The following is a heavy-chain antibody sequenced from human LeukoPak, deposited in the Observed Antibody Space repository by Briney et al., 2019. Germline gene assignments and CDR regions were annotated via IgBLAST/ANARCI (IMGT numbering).Heavy chain of an antibody. CDR3: ARTRFSKFGYDFWSGYRHFDY. Sequence: ASVKVSCKASGYTFTGYYMHLVRHAPGQGLEWMGWINPNSGGTNYAQKFQGRVTMTRDTSISTAYMELSRLRSDDTAVYYCARTRFSKFGYDFWSGYRHFDYWGQGTLVTVSS. CDR2: INPNSGGT. J-gene: IGHJ4*02. V-gene: IGHV1-2*02. CDR1: GYTFTGYY. D-gene: IGHD3-3*01.